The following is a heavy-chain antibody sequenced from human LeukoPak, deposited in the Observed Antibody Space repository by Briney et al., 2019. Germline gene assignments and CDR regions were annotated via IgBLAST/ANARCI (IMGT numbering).Heavy chain of an antibody. V-gene: IGHV3-21*01. D-gene: IGHD3-22*01. CDR2: ISSSSSYI. Sequence: GGSLRLSCAASGFTFSSYSMNWVRQAPGKGLEWVSSISSSSSYIYYADSVKGRFTISRDNAKNSLYLQMNSLRAEGTAVYYCARDSTYYYDSSGYYYDYWGQGTLVTVSS. CDR3: ARDSTYYYDSSGYYYDY. J-gene: IGHJ4*02. CDR1: GFTFSSYS.